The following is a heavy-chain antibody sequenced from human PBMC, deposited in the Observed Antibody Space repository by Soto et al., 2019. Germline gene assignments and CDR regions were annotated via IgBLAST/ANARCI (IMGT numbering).Heavy chain of an antibody. Sequence: ASVKVSCKASGYTFTGYYMHWVRQAPGQGLEWMGWINPNSGGTNYAQKFQGWVTMTRDTSISTAYMELSRLRSDDTAVYYCARDWGDSSGYYLGYWGQGTLVTVSS. J-gene: IGHJ4*02. CDR3: ARDWGDSSGYYLGY. V-gene: IGHV1-2*04. D-gene: IGHD3-22*01. CDR1: GYTFTGYY. CDR2: INPNSGGT.